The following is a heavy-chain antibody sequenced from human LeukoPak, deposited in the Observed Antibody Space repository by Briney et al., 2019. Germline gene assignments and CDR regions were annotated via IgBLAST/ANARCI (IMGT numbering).Heavy chain of an antibody. CDR2: IYTSGST. Sequence: SETLSLTCTVSGGSISSGSYYWSWIRQPAGKGLEWIGRIYTSGSTNYNPSLKSRVTISVDTSKNQFSLKLSSVTAADTAVYYCARDSGYCSSTSCSPANWFDPWGQGTLVTVSS. CDR3: ARDSGYCSSTSCSPANWFDP. V-gene: IGHV4-61*02. J-gene: IGHJ5*02. D-gene: IGHD2-2*03. CDR1: GGSISSGSYY.